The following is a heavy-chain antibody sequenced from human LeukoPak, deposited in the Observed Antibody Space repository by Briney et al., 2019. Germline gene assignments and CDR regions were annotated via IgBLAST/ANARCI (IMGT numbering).Heavy chain of an antibody. V-gene: IGHV4-39*07. CDR1: GGSIGSSSYY. CDR3: ARGGTLRTFDH. CDR2: FYYSGST. D-gene: IGHD1-1*01. Sequence: PSETLSLTCTVSGGSIGSSSYYWGWIRQPPGKGLEWIGSFYYSGSTYHNPSLKSRVTISVDTSKNQFSLKLTSVTAADTAVYHCARGGTLRTFDHWGQGTLVTVSS. J-gene: IGHJ4*02.